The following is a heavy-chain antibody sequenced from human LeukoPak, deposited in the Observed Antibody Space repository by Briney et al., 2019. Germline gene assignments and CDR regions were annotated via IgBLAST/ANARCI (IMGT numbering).Heavy chain of an antibody. CDR1: GFTFSSYS. Sequence: GGSLRLSCAASGFTFSSYSMNWVRQAPGKGLEWVSSISSSSSYIYYADSVKGRFTISRDNAKNSLYLQMNGLRAEDTAVYYCARDAVGGCSSTSCYPTWGQGTLVTVSS. CDR3: ARDAVGGCSSTSCYPT. CDR2: ISSSSSYI. J-gene: IGHJ5*02. V-gene: IGHV3-21*01. D-gene: IGHD2-2*01.